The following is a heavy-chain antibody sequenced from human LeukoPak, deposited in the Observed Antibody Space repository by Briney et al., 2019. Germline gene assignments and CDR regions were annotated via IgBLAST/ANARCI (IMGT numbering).Heavy chain of an antibody. CDR3: ARAYGGNSDFYY. V-gene: IGHV1-46*03. CDR2: INPSGGST. Sequence: GASVKVSRKASGYTFTSYYMHWVRQAPGQGLEWMGIINPSGGSTSYAQKFQGRVTMTRNTSTSTVYMELSSLRSEDTAVYYCARAYGGNSDFYYWGQGTLVTVSS. D-gene: IGHD4-23*01. J-gene: IGHJ4*02. CDR1: GYTFTSYY.